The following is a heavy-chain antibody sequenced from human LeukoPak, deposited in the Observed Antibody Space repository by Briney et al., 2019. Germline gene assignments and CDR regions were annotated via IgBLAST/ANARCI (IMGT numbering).Heavy chain of an antibody. CDR1: GGSISSGGYS. J-gene: IGHJ4*02. CDR2: IYHSGST. V-gene: IGHV4-30-2*01. D-gene: IGHD2/OR15-2a*01. CDR3: ARSMGPLDY. Sequence: SETLSLTYTVSGGSISSGGYSWSWIRQPPGKGLEWIGYIYHSGSTYYNPSLKSRVTISVDRSKNQFSLKLSSVTAADTAVYYCARSMGPLDYWGQGTLVTVSS.